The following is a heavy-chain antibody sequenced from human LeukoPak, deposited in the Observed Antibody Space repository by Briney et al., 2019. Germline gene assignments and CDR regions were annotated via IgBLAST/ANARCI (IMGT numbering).Heavy chain of an antibody. CDR1: GFTFDDYA. J-gene: IGHJ3*02. CDR2: ISWNSGSI. V-gene: IGHV3-9*01. D-gene: IGHD3-16*01. Sequence: GGSLRLSCAASGFTFDDYAMHWVRQAPGKGLEWVSGISWNSGSIGYADSVKGRFTISRDNAKNSLYLQMNSLRAEDTALYYCAKDFGRHMDDGGAFDIWGQGTMVTVSS. CDR3: AKDFGRHMDDGGAFDI.